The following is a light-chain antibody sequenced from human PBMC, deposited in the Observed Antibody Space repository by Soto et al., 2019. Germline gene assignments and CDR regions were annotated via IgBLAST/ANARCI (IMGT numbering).Light chain of an antibody. J-gene: IGKJ5*01. CDR3: QQSYSTLSIT. V-gene: IGKV1-39*01. Sequence: DIQMTQSPSSLSASVGDRVTISCRASESISRHLNWYQQKPGKAPKLLIYAASSLQNGVPSRFSGSGSGTDFTLTISNLQPEDFATYYCQQSYSTLSITFGRGTRLEIK. CDR1: ESISRH. CDR2: AAS.